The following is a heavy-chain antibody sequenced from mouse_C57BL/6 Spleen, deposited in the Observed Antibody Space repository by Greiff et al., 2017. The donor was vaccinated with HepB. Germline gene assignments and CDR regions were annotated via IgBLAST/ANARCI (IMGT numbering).Heavy chain of an antibody. CDR2: ISDGGSYT. Sequence: EVQLVESGGGLVKPGGSLKLSCAASGFTFSSYAMSWVRQTPEKRLEWVATISDGGSYTYYPDNVKGRFTISRDNAKNNLYLQMSHLKSEDTAMYYCAREGEAWFAYWGQGTRVTVSA. V-gene: IGHV5-4*01. CDR3: AREGEAWFAY. J-gene: IGHJ3*01. CDR1: GFTFSSYA.